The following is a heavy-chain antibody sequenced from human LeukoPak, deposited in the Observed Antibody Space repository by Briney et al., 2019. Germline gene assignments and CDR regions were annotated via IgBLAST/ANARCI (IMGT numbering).Heavy chain of an antibody. J-gene: IGHJ1*01. CDR1: GYTFTGYY. CDR3: AMYYYDSSGYSAAEYFQH. D-gene: IGHD3-22*01. CDR2: MNPNSGNT. V-gene: IGHV1-8*02. Sequence: GASVKVSCKASGYTFTGYYMHWVRQAPGQGLEWMGWMNPNSGNTGYAQKFQGRVTMTRNTSISTAYMELSSLRSEDTAVYYCAMYYYDSSGYSAAEYFQHWGQGTLVTVSS.